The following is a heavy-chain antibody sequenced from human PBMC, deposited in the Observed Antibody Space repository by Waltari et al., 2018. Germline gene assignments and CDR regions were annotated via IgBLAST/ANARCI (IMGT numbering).Heavy chain of an antibody. Sequence: EVQLVESGGGLIQPEGSLRLSCAASGFTLKTYSMVWVRQAPGKGLKYLSFISRHSSATYDADSVKGRFTITRDNSNNSVYLQMNGLRAEDTAIYYCARGGYDYGNSWASDYWGPGTLVTVSS. CDR3: ARGGYDYGNSWASDY. J-gene: IGHJ4*02. V-gene: IGHV3-48*01. D-gene: IGHD4-17*01. CDR2: ISRHSSAT. CDR1: GFTLKTYS.